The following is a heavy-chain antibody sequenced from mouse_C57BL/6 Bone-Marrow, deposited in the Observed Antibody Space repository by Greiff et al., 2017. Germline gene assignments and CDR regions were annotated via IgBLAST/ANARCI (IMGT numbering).Heavy chain of an antibody. CDR1: GYTFTSYW. Sequence: VQLQQPGAELVMPGASVKLSCKASGYTFTSYWMHWVKQRPGQGLEWIGEIDPSDSYTNYNQKFKGKSTLTVDKSSSTAYMQLSSLTSEDSAVYYCARDYYGSSWYFDVWGTRTTVTVSS. CDR2: IDPSDSYT. V-gene: IGHV1-69*01. CDR3: ARDYYGSSWYFDV. J-gene: IGHJ1*03. D-gene: IGHD1-1*01.